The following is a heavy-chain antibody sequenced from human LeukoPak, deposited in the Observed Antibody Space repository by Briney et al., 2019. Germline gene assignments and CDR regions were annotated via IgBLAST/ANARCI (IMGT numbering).Heavy chain of an antibody. CDR1: GYSFTNYG. J-gene: IGHJ3*02. D-gene: IGHD1-26*01. Sequence: ASLKVSCMASGYSFTNYGITWVRQAPGQGREWMGWISSYNGYTKYAQKFQGRVTMTTDRFTNTAYVELRSLRSEDTAVYYCARERGSGSYEGLDAFDIWGQGTMVTVSS. CDR3: ARERGSGSYEGLDAFDI. CDR2: ISSYNGYT. V-gene: IGHV1-18*01.